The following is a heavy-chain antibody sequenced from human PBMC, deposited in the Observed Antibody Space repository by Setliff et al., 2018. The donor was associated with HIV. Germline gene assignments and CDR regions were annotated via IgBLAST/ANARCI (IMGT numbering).Heavy chain of an antibody. CDR2: ISSSSSYI. CDR3: ARDRGDGSSWYYYYYYGMDV. Sequence: VGSLRLSCAASGFTFSSYSMNWVRQAPGKGLEWVSSISSSSSYIYYADSVKGRFTISRDNAKNSLYLQMNSLRAEDTAVYYCARDRGDGSSWYYYYYYGMDVWGQGTTVTVS. V-gene: IGHV3-21*01. D-gene: IGHD6-13*01. CDR1: GFTFSSYS. J-gene: IGHJ6*02.